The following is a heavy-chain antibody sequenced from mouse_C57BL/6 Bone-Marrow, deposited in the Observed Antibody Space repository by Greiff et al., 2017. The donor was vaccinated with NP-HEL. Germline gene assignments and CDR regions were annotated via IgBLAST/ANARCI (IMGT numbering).Heavy chain of an antibody. CDR2: IHPNSGST. V-gene: IGHV1-64*01. CDR3: ARKRLRDLFAY. CDR1: GYPFTSYW. J-gene: IGHJ3*01. Sequence: VPLQQPGAELVKPGASVKLSCKASGYPFTSYWMHWVKQRPGPGLEWIGLIHPNSGSTNSNEKFMSKATLTVDKSSSTAYMQLSSLTSEDSAVYYCARKRLRDLFAYWGQGTLVTVSA. D-gene: IGHD1-1*01.